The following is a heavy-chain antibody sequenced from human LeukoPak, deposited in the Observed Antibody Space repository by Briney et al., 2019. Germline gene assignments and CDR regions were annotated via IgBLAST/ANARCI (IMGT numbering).Heavy chain of an antibody. V-gene: IGHV3-53*01. D-gene: IGHD6-19*01. Sequence: GGSLRLSCAASGFTISSNYMSWVRQAPGKGLEWVSVIYSGGSTYYADSVKGRFTISRDNSKNTLYLQMNSLRAGDTAVYYCAKDRSSGWHYFDYWGQGTLVTVSS. J-gene: IGHJ4*02. CDR2: IYSGGST. CDR3: AKDRSSGWHYFDY. CDR1: GFTISSNY.